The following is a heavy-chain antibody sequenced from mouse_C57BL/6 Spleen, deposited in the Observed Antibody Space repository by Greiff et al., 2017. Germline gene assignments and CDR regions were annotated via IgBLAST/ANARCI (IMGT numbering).Heavy chain of an antibody. CDR2: IYPYNGVS. Sequence: EVKLMESGPELVKPGASVKISCKASGYSSTGYYMHWVKQSHGNILDWIGYIYPYNGVSSYNQKFKGKATLTVDKSSSTAYMELRSLTSEDSAVYYCARRGDDYDDAMDYWGQGTSVTFSS. V-gene: IGHV1-31*01. J-gene: IGHJ4*01. D-gene: IGHD2-4*01. CDR1: GYSSTGYY. CDR3: ARRGDDYDDAMDY.